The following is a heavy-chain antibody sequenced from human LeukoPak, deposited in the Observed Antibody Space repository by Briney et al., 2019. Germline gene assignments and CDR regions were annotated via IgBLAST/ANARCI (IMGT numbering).Heavy chain of an antibody. D-gene: IGHD2-2*02. Sequence: PSETLSLTCTVSGGSISSSSYYWGWIRQPPGKGVEWIGSIYYSGSTYYNPSLKSRVTISVDTSKNQFSLKLSSVTAADTAVYYCASFPCTSCYNGGGGWGQGTLVTVSS. CDR2: IYYSGST. J-gene: IGHJ4*02. CDR3: ASFPCTSCYNGGGG. CDR1: GGSISSSSYY. V-gene: IGHV4-39*01.